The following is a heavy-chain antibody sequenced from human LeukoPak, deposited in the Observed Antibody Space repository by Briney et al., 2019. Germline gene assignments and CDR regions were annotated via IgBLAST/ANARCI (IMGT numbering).Heavy chain of an antibody. V-gene: IGHV3-21*01. CDR1: GFTFSSYS. CDR3: ARDGRYYDILTGYPAAGYFDY. D-gene: IGHD3-9*01. CDR2: ISSSGSYI. Sequence: PGGSLRLSCAASGFTFSSYSMNWVRQAPGKGLEWVSSISSSGSYIYYADSVKGRFTISRDNAKNSLYLQMNSLRAEDTAVYYCARDGRYYDILTGYPAAGYFDYWGQGTLVTVSS. J-gene: IGHJ4*02.